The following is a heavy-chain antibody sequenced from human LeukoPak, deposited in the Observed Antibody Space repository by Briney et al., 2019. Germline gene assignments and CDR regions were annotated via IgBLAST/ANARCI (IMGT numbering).Heavy chain of an antibody. Sequence: ASVKVSCKASGYTFTGYYMHWVRQAPGQGVEWMGWINPNSGGTNYAQKFQGRVTMTRDTSISTAYMELSRLRSDDTAVYYCARGRKYTSGYRVTELGSGYSDYWGQGTLVTVSS. CDR1: GYTFTGYY. J-gene: IGHJ4*02. CDR2: INPNSGGT. CDR3: ARGRKYTSGYRVTELGSGYSDY. V-gene: IGHV1-2*02. D-gene: IGHD5-18*01.